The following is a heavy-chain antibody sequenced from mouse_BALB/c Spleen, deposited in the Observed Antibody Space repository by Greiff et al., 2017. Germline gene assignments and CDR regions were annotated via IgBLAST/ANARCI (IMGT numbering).Heavy chain of an antibody. V-gene: IGHV14-3*02. CDR3: ARATMITTRPSYAMDY. CDR2: IDPANGNT. D-gene: IGHD2-4*01. CDR1: GFNIKDTY. J-gene: IGHJ4*01. Sequence: VQLQQSGAELVKPVASVKLSCTASGFNIKDTYMHWVKQRPEQGLEWIGRIDPANGNTKYDPKFQGKATITADTSSNTAYLQLSSLTSEDTAVYYCARATMITTRPSYAMDYWGQGTSVTVSS.